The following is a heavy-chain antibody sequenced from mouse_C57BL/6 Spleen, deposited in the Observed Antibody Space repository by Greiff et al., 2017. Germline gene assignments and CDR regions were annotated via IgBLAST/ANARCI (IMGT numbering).Heavy chain of an antibody. J-gene: IGHJ3*01. V-gene: IGHV1-59*01. CDR1: GYTFPSYW. CDR2: IDPSDSYT. D-gene: IGHD2-4*01. CDR3: AKIYSGVYCDY. Sequence: VQLQQPGAELVRPGTSVKLSCKASGYTFPSYWMHWVKQRPGQGLEWIGVIDPSDSYTNYNQKFKGKATLTVDTSSSTAYMQLSSLTSEDSAVYYCAKIYSGVYCDYWGQGTLVTVSA.